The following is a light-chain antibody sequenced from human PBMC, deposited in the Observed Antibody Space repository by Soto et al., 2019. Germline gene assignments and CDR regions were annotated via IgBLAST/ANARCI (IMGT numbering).Light chain of an antibody. J-gene: IGKJ4*01. CDR2: DAT. V-gene: IGKV3-11*01. CDR3: QQRSNWPFT. CDR1: QSVSSY. Sequence: EIVLTQSPATLSLSPGERATLSCRASQSVSSYLAWYQQKPGQAPRLLIYDATNRATGIPARFSGSGSGTDFTLTISSLEPEDFAVYSCQQRSNWPFTFGGGTKVEFK.